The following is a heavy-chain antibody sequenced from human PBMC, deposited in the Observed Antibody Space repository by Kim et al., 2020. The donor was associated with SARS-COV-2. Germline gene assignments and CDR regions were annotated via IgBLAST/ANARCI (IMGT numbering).Heavy chain of an antibody. CDR2: IFGSGSGT. V-gene: IGHV3-23*01. CDR1: GFTFSNYA. D-gene: IGHD2-21*02. Sequence: GGSLRLSCLASGFTFSNYAMSWVRQAPGKGLEWVSGIFGSGSGTYFADSVKGRFTMSRDNFQGTLYLQMDNLRAEDTAVYYCARHLDVTNVTFYWYFDLWGRGTLVTVSS. CDR3: ARHLDVTNVTFYWYFDL. J-gene: IGHJ2*01.